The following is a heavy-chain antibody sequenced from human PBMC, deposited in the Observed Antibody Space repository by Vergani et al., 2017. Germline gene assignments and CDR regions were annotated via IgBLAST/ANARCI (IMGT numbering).Heavy chain of an antibody. V-gene: IGHV3-23*01. J-gene: IGHJ6*02. CDR1: GFTFSSYA. Sequence: EVQLLESGGGLVQPGGSLRLSCAASGFTFSSYAMSWVRQAPGKGLEWVSAISGSGGSTYYADSVKGRFTISRDNSKNTLYLQMNSLRAEDTAVYYCARGDYSNYYYYYYGMDVWGQGTTVTVSS. CDR2: ISGSGGST. CDR3: ARGDYSNYYYYYYGMDV. D-gene: IGHD4-11*01.